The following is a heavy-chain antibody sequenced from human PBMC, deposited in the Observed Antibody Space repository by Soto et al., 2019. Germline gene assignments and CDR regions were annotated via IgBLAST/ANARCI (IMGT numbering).Heavy chain of an antibody. J-gene: IGHJ4*02. D-gene: IGHD2-15*01. CDR1: GYTFTSYA. Sequence: QVQLVQSGAEVKKPGASVKVSCKASGYTFTSYAMHWVRQAPGQRLEWMGWINAGNGNTKYSQKFQGRVTITRDTLGSPGDKGVSRLRSRDKAVYFCAGGPYCSGGSCYLNYWGQGTLVTVSS. CDR2: INAGNGNT. V-gene: IGHV1-3*01. CDR3: AGGPYCSGGSCYLNY.